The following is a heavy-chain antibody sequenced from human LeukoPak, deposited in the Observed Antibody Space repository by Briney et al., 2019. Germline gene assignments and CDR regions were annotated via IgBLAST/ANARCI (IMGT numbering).Heavy chain of an antibody. Sequence: GGSLRLSCAASGFTFSSYAMSWVRQAPGKGLEWVSAVSASGGNTYYVDSVKGRFTISRDNSKNTLYLQVNSLRAEDTAVYYCGKGLYHDYSGIGDYWGQGTLVTVSS. D-gene: IGHD3-22*01. CDR2: VSASGGNT. V-gene: IGHV3-23*01. CDR3: GKGLYHDYSGIGDY. CDR1: GFTFSSYA. J-gene: IGHJ4*02.